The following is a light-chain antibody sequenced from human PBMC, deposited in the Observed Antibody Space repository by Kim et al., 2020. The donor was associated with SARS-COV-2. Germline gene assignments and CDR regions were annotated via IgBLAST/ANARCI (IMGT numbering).Light chain of an antibody. J-gene: IGLJ3*02. CDR2: GKN. CDR1: SHRRCL. CDR3: NSRDDSGDHLVV. Sequence: LGQTVRNRCQEDSHRRCLASGYQQKPGQAPLIVIYGKNNRPSGIPGRFSCSTSGDTASLTISGAQAEDEAIYYCNSRDDSGDHLVVFGGGTQLTFL. V-gene: IGLV3-19*01.